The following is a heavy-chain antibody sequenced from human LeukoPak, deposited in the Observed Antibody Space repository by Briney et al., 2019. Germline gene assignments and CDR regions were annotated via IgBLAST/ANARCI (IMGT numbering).Heavy chain of an antibody. D-gene: IGHD5-12*01. CDR2: INWNGRST. CDR1: GFSFDDYG. CDR3: ARNYGGYDGTDY. J-gene: IGHJ4*02. V-gene: IGHV3-20*04. Sequence: GGSLRLSCAASGFSFDDYGMNWVRQAPGKGLEWVSGINWNGRSTGYADSVKGRFIISRDSAKSTLYLQMNSLRGEDTALYYCARNYGGYDGTDYWGQGTPVTVSS.